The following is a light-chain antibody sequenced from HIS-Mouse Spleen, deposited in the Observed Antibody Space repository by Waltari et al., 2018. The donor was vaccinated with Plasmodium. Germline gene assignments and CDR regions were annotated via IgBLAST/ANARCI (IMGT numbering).Light chain of an antibody. CDR2: SNK. CDR3: AAWDDSLNGYV. Sequence: QSVLTQPPSASGTPGQRVTISCSGSSSNIGSNHVNWYQQLPGTAPKRLIYSNKQRPSGVPARFAGSKSGTSASLAISGLQSEDEADYYCAAWDDSLNGYVFGTGTKVTVL. CDR1: SSNIGSNH. J-gene: IGLJ1*01. V-gene: IGLV1-44*01.